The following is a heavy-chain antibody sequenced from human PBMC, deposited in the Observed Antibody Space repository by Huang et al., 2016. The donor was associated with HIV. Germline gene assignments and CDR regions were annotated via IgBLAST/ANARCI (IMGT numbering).Heavy chain of an antibody. D-gene: IGHD5-18*01. Sequence: RSLSLSCAAAGFPFKTHRMNWDGQDAGKGLNLVAVISNEGSKNYYADSVKGRFTISRDNTKSTLLLHMTSLRTEDTAVYYCARAKDTWDAYDIWGQGTMVIVSS. CDR3: ARAKDTWDAYDI. J-gene: IGHJ3*02. CDR2: ISNEGSKN. CDR1: GFPFKTHR. V-gene: IGHV3-30*03.